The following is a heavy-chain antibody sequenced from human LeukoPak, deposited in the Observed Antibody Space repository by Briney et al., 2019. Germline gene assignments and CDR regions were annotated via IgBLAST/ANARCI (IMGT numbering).Heavy chain of an antibody. J-gene: IGHJ4*02. V-gene: IGHV1-2*02. CDR1: GYTFTGYY. D-gene: IGHD3-22*01. CDR2: INPNSGGT. CDR3: ARTYYYDSSGYYYAY. Sequence: GASVKVSCKASGYTFTGYYMHWVRQAPGQGLEWMGWINPNSGGTNYAQKFQGRVTMTRDTSISTAYMELSRLRSDDTAVYYCARTYYYDSSGYYYAYWGQGTLVTVSS.